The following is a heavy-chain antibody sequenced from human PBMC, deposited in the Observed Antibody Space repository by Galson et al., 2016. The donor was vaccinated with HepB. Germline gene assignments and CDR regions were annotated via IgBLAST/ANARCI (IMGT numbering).Heavy chain of an antibody. CDR3: TREVAQLPNMDYYFDY. CDR1: GGSISSGGSY. D-gene: IGHD2-2*01. V-gene: IGHV4-31*03. J-gene: IGHJ4*02. Sequence: TLSLTCTVSGGSISSGGSYWNWIRQLPGKGLEWIGYIYYSGSTYYNPSLKSRVTISVDTSKNQFSLKLRSVTAADTAVYYCTREVAQLPNMDYYFDYWGQGTLVTVSS. CDR2: IYYSGST.